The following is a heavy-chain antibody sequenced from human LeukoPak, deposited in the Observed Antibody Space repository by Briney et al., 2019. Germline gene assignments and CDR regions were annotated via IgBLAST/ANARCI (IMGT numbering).Heavy chain of an antibody. CDR3: ARRAREFGWVFDY. D-gene: IGHD3-10*01. J-gene: IGHJ4*02. V-gene: IGHV4-39*02. CDR1: GASISTTNYY. CDR2: IYYTGST. Sequence: SETLSLTCSVSGASISTTNYYWGWIRQPPGKGLEWIGSIYYTGSTYNSPSLKGRVTVSVDTSKNHFSLRLNSVTAADTAVYYCARRAREFGWVFDYWGQGTLVTVSS.